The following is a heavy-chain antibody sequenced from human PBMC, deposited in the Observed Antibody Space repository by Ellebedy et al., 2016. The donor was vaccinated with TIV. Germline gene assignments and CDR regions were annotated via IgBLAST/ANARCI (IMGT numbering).Heavy chain of an antibody. CDR1: GFTFSSHA. CDR2: VVGSGERT. CDR3: AKVGTMIVVLHPFDY. V-gene: IGHV3-23*01. D-gene: IGHD3-22*01. J-gene: IGHJ4*02. Sequence: GGSLRLSCEASGFTFSSHAMSWVRQAPGKGPEWVSAVVGSGERTSYADSVKGRFTISRDNSKNRLYLQMNSLRAEDTAVYYCAKVGTMIVVLHPFDYWGQGTLVTVSS.